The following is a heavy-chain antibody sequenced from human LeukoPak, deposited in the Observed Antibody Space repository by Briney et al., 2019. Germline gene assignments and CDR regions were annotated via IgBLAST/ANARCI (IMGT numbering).Heavy chain of an antibody. CDR3: ARDPDGYKFFDY. J-gene: IGHJ4*02. Sequence: SETLSLTCTVSGGSIGSGSYYWSWIRQPAGKGLEWIGRIYTSGSTNYNPFLKSRVTISVDTSKNQFSLKLSSVTAADTAVYYCARDPDGYKFFDYWGRGRPVAVSS. V-gene: IGHV4-61*02. CDR2: IYTSGST. CDR1: GGSIGSGSYY. D-gene: IGHD5-24*01.